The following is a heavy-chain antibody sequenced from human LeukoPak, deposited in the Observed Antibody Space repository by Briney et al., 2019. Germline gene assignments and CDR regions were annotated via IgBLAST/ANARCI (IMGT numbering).Heavy chain of an antibody. CDR1: GGSISSSSYY. CDR2: IYYSGST. D-gene: IGHD2-2*02. Sequence: SETLSLTCTVSGGSISSSSYYWGWIRQPPGKGLEWIGSIYYSGSTYYNPSLKSRVTISVDTSKNQFSLKLSSVTAADTAVYYCARHLGGYCSSTSCYTFTWGYYFDYWGQGTLVTVSS. J-gene: IGHJ4*02. V-gene: IGHV4-39*01. CDR3: ARHLGGYCSSTSCYTFTWGYYFDY.